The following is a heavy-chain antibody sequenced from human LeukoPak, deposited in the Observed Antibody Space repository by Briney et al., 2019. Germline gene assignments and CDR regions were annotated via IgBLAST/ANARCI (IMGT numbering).Heavy chain of an antibody. CDR3: ARDFGDYGDFYFDY. D-gene: IGHD4-17*01. CDR1: GGTFSSYA. J-gene: IGHJ4*02. CDR2: IIPIFGTA. Sequence: SVKVSCKASGGTFSSYAISWVRQAPGQGLEWMGGIIPIFGTANYAQKFQGRVTITTDESTSTAYMELSSLRSEDTAVYYCARDFGDYGDFYFDYWGQGTLVTVSS. V-gene: IGHV1-69*05.